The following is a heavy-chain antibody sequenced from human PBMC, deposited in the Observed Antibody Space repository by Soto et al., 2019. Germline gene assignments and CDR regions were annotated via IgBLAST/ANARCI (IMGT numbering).Heavy chain of an antibody. CDR2: FDPEDGET. J-gene: IGHJ4*02. Sequence: QVQLVQAGAEVKKPGASVKVSCKVSGYTLTELSMHWVRQAPGKGLDRMGGFDPEDGETIYERKLQGRVTMTEDTSTDPAYVELSSLRYEDTAVYYCAAFPLDSRSWGIDYWGQGPLVAVCS. V-gene: IGHV1-24*01. CDR3: AAFPLDSRSWGIDY. CDR1: GYTLTELS. D-gene: IGHD6-13*01.